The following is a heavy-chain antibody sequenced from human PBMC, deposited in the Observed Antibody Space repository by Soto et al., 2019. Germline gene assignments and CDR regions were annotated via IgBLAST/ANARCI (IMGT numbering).Heavy chain of an antibody. CDR1: GFTFDDYT. CDR2: ISWDGGST. CDR3: ARPASSGWQPGSFDY. V-gene: IGHV3-43*01. D-gene: IGHD6-19*01. J-gene: IGHJ4*02. Sequence: EVQLVESGGVVVQPGGSLRLSCAASGFTFDDYTMHWVRQAPGKGLEWVSLISWDGGSTYYADSVKGRFTISRDNSKNSLYLQMNSLRTEDTALYYCARPASSGWQPGSFDYWGQGTLVTVSS.